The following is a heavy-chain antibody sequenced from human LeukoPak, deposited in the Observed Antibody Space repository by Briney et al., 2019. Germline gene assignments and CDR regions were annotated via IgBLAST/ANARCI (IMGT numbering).Heavy chain of an antibody. Sequence: SETLSLTCTVSGGSISSSSYYWGWIRHPPGKGLEWIGSIYYSGSTYYNPSLKSRVTISVDTSKNQFSLKLSSVTAADTAVYYCARLFLKNRYIDYWGQGTLVTVSS. J-gene: IGHJ4*02. CDR2: IYYSGST. CDR3: ARLFLKNRYIDY. CDR1: GGSISSSSYY. V-gene: IGHV4-39*01. D-gene: IGHD2-2*02.